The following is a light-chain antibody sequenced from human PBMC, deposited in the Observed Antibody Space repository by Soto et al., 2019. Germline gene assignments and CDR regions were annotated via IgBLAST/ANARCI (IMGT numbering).Light chain of an antibody. J-gene: IGKJ1*01. CDR2: AAS. CDR1: QGISTY. V-gene: IGKV1-16*02. CDR3: QQYSSFPWT. Sequence: DIQMTQSPSSLSASVGDRVTITCRASQGISTYLAWFRQKPGKAPQSLIFAASTLQSGVPSQFSGSGSGTDFTLTISSLQPEDFATYYCQQYSSFPWTFGQGTKVEIK.